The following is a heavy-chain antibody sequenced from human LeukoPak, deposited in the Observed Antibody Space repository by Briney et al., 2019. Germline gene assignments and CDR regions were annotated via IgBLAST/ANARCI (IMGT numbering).Heavy chain of an antibody. Sequence: GGSLRLSCAASGFTFSSYSMNWVRQAPGKGLEWVSSISSSSSYIYYADSVKGRFTISRDNAKNSLYLQMNSLRAEDTAVYYCARDGGGYSYVDYFDYWGQGTLVTVSS. V-gene: IGHV3-21*04. J-gene: IGHJ4*02. CDR1: GFTFSSYS. CDR2: ISSSSSYI. CDR3: ARDGGGYSYVDYFDY. D-gene: IGHD5-18*01.